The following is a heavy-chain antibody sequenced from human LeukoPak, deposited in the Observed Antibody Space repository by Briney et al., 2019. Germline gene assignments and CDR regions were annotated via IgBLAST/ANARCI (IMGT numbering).Heavy chain of an antibody. CDR1: GGSVSSYY. Sequence: SETLSLTCSVSGGSVSSYYWSWLRQPAGKGLEWIGRISASGSSNYKPSLRSRVIMSVDTPKNQFSLNLSSVTAADTAVYYCATEGGGPRWLDPWGQGTLVTVSS. D-gene: IGHD6-25*01. CDR2: ISASGSS. V-gene: IGHV4-4*07. J-gene: IGHJ5*02. CDR3: ATEGGGPRWLDP.